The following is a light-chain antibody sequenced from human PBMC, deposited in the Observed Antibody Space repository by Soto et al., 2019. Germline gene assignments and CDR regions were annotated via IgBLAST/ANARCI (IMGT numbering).Light chain of an antibody. CDR2: AAS. V-gene: IGKV1-8*01. Sequence: AIRMTQSPSSFSASTGDRVTITCRASQGISSYLAWYQQKPRKAPNLLIYAASTLQSAVPSRFSGSGSGTDFTLTISCLQSEDFATYYCQQYYSYPWTFGQGTKVEIK. CDR3: QQYYSYPWT. CDR1: QGISSY. J-gene: IGKJ1*01.